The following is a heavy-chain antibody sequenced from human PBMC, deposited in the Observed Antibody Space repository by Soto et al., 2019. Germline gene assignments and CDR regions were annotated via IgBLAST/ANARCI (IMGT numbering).Heavy chain of an antibody. Sequence: QVHLVESGGGVVQPGGSLRLSCAASGFTFSAYSMHWIRQAPGKGLEWVAVIWYDGSNEYFAESVRGRFSISRDNTKNILYLHMDSLRVEDTAVYSCARDWTNDYWGQGTLVTVSS. D-gene: IGHD3-3*01. J-gene: IGHJ4*02. V-gene: IGHV3-33*01. CDR3: ARDWTNDY. CDR2: IWYDGSNE. CDR1: GFTFSAYS.